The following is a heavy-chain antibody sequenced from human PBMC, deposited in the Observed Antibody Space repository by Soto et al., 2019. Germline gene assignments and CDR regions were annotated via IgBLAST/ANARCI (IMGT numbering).Heavy chain of an antibody. CDR2: TYHRSQRYN. Sequence: SPTLTVTCTTSGGGSACICAARDWIRQSPSRGPEWLVRTYHRSQRYNDYAVSVNSRITMNPDTSKNQISLQLNSVTPEDKAVYYCAINQTTVNMSAPGSLDICGQEMVVTV. D-gene: IGHD1-1*01. CDR3: AINQTTVNMSAPGSLDI. J-gene: IGHJ3*02. V-gene: IGHV6-1*01. CDR1: GGGSACICAA.